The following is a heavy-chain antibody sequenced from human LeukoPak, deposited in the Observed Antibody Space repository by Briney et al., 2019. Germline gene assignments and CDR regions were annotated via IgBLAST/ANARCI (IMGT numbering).Heavy chain of an antibody. CDR3: ARGFGYDNILTY. D-gene: IGHD5-12*01. CDR1: GFSFSSYW. V-gene: IGHV3-74*01. CDR2: INSDGSST. J-gene: IGHJ4*02. Sequence: GGSLILSCAASGFSFSSYWMHWVRQAPGKGLVWVSRINSDGSSTSYADSVQGRFTISRDNAKNTLYLQMNSLRAEDTAVYYCARGFGYDNILTYWGQGTLVTVSS.